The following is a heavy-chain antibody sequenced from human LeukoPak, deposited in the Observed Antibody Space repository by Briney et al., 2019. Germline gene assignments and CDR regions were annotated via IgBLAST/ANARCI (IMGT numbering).Heavy chain of an antibody. CDR1: GFTFSSYS. J-gene: IGHJ4*02. Sequence: GGSLRLSCAASGFTFSSYSMNWVRQAPGKGLEWVSSISSSSSTIYYADSVKGRFTISKDNAKNSLYLKMNSLRVEDTAVYYCARGPGYLTDYWGRGTLVTVSS. CDR2: ISSSSSTI. CDR3: ARGPGYLTDY. D-gene: IGHD2-15*01. V-gene: IGHV3-48*04.